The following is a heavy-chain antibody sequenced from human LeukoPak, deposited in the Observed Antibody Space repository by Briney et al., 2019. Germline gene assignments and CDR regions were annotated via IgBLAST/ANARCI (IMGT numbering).Heavy chain of an antibody. J-gene: IGHJ4*02. CDR1: GFTFSSYA. CDR3: AREGSDYGDYAGHY. D-gene: IGHD4-17*01. CDR2: ISGSGGST. Sequence: GGSLRLSCAASGFTFSSYAMSWVRQAPGKGLEWVSSISGSGGSTNYADSVKGRFTISRDNSKNTLYLQMISLRAEDTAVYYCAREGSDYGDYAGHYWGQGTLVTVSS. V-gene: IGHV3-23*01.